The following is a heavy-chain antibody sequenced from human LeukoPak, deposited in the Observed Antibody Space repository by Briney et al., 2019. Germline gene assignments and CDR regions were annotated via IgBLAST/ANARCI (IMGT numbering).Heavy chain of an antibody. J-gene: IGHJ6*03. V-gene: IGHV1-2*02. Sequence: GASVKVSCKASGYTFTGYYMHWVRQAPGQGLEWMGWINPNSGGTNYAQKFQGRVTMTRDTSISTAYMELSRLRSDDTAVYYCAREVVTMVRGVRVDGSYMDVWGKGTTVTVSS. CDR2: INPNSGGT. CDR3: AREVVTMVRGVRVDGSYMDV. D-gene: IGHD3-10*01. CDR1: GYTFTGYY.